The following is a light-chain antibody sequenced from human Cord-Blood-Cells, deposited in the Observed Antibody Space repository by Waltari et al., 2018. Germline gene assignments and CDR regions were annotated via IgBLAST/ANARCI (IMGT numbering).Light chain of an antibody. V-gene: IGKV1-39*01. J-gene: IGKJ1*01. CDR2: AAS. CDR1: QSISSY. CDR3: QQSYSTPWT. Sequence: DIQMTQSPSYLSESVGDRVPITCRASQSISSYLNWYQQKPGKAPKLLIYAASSLQSGVPSRFSGSGSGTDFTLTISSLQPEDFATYYCQQSYSTPWTFGQGTKVEIK.